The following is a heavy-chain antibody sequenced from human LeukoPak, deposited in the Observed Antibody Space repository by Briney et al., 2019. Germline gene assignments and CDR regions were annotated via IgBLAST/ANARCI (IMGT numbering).Heavy chain of an antibody. V-gene: IGHV4-59*08. CDR2: IYYSGST. J-gene: IGHJ4*02. Sequence: SETLSLTCTVSGGSISSYYWSWIRQPPGKGLEWIGYIYYSGSTNYNPSLKSRVTISVDTSKNQFSLKLSSVTAADTAVYYCARRVYSSGWYPHYYFDYWGQGTLVTVSS. D-gene: IGHD6-19*01. CDR1: GGSISSYY. CDR3: ARRVYSSGWYPHYYFDY.